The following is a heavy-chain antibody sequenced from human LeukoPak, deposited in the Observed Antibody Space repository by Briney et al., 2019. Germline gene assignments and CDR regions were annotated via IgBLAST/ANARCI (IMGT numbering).Heavy chain of an antibody. CDR3: AASAMVNGMDV. Sequence: PGGSLRLSCAASGFTVSSNYMSWVRQAPGKGLEWVSVICSGGSTYYTDSVKGRFTISRDNSKNTLYFQMNSLRAEDTAVYYCAASAMVNGMDVWGQGTTVTVSS. J-gene: IGHJ6*02. V-gene: IGHV3-66*02. CDR2: ICSGGST. D-gene: IGHD5-18*01. CDR1: GFTVSSNY.